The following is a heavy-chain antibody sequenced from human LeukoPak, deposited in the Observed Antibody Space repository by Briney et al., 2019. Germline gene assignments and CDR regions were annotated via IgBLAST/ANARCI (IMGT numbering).Heavy chain of an antibody. CDR3: ANSIAVAGSWFDP. Sequence: ASVKVSCKASGYTFTSYYMHWVRQAPGQGLEWMGIINPSGGSTSYAQKLQGRVTMTTDTSTSTAYMELRSLRSDDTAVYYCANSIAVAGSWFDPWGQGTLVTVSS. J-gene: IGHJ5*02. V-gene: IGHV1-46*01. CDR1: GYTFTSYY. CDR2: INPSGGST. D-gene: IGHD6-19*01.